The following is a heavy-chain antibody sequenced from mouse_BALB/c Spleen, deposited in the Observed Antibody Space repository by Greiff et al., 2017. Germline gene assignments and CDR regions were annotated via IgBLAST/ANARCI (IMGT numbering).Heavy chain of an antibody. V-gene: IGHV14-1*02. CDR1: GFNIKDYY. J-gene: IGHJ3*01. CDR3: ARGGSIYYGYDGFAY. D-gene: IGHD2-2*01. CDR2: LDPENGNT. Sequence: EVQLQQSGAELVRPGALVKLSCKASGFNIKDYYMHWVKQRPEQGLEWIGWLDPENGNTIYDPKFQGKASITADTSSNTAYLQLSSLTSEDTAVYYCARGGSIYYGYDGFAYWGQGTLVTVSA.